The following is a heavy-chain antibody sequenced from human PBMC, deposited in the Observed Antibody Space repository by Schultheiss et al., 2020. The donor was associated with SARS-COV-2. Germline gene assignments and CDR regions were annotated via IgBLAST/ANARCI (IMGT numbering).Heavy chain of an antibody. Sequence: GGSLRLSCAASGFTFSSYWMSWVRQAPGKGLEWVAVISYDGSNKYYADSVKGRFTISRDNSKNTLYLQMNSLRAEDTAVYYCAKEDVVVVAALDYWGQGTLVTVSS. CDR2: ISYDGSNK. V-gene: IGHV3-30*18. J-gene: IGHJ4*02. CDR1: GFTFSSYW. CDR3: AKEDVVVVAALDY. D-gene: IGHD2-15*01.